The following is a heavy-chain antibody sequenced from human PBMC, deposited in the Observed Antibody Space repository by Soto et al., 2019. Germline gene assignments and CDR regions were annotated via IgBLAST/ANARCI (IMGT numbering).Heavy chain of an antibody. J-gene: IGHJ4*02. CDR3: STLSYSSQPFDY. CDR2: FDPEDGET. V-gene: IGHV1-24*01. CDR1: GYTLTELS. Sequence: ASVKVSCKVSGYTLTELSMHWVRQAPGKGLEWMGGFDPEDGETIYAQKFQGRVTMTEDTSTDTAYMELSSLRSEDTAVYYCSTLSYSSQPFDYWGQGTLVTVSS. D-gene: IGHD6-13*01.